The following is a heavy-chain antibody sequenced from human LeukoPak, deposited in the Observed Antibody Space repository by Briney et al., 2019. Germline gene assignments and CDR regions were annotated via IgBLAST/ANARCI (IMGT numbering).Heavy chain of an antibody. CDR3: ARAYSDYDRLFDY. J-gene: IGHJ4*02. CDR1: GGSFSTYY. V-gene: IGHV4-34*01. D-gene: IGHD5-12*01. CDR2: INHSGLT. Sequence: SETLSLTCAVYGGSFSTYYWSWIRQPPGKGLEWIGEINHSGLTKYNPSLKSRVIMSVDTSKNQFSLRLSPVTAADPAVYYCARAYSDYDRLFDYWGQGTLVTVSS.